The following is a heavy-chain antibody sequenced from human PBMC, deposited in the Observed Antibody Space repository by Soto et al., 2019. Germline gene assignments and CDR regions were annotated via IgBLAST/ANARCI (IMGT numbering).Heavy chain of an antibody. Sequence: ASVKVSCKDSGYTFAICAMHWVRQAPGQRLEWMGWINAGNGNTKYSQKFQGRVTITRDTSASTDYMELSSLRSEDTAVYYCARDFGPPRLSLYYWCDTWGQGTLVNVFS. CDR2: INAGNGNT. D-gene: IGHD3-10*01. J-gene: IGHJ5*02. CDR3: ARDFGPPRLSLYYWCDT. CDR1: GYTFAICA. V-gene: IGHV1-3*01.